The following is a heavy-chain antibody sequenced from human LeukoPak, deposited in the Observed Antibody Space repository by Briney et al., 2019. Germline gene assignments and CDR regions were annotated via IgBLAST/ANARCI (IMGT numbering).Heavy chain of an antibody. V-gene: IGHV3-30-3*01. D-gene: IGHD2-21*01. CDR1: GFTFSSYA. J-gene: IGHJ4*02. CDR3: ARDRFVVSFDY. Sequence: GGSLRLSCAASGFTFSSYAMHWVRQAPGKGLEWVAVISYDGSNKYYADSVKGRFTISGDNSKNTLYLQMNSLRAEDTAVYYCARDRFVVSFDYWGQGTLVTVSS. CDR2: ISYDGSNK.